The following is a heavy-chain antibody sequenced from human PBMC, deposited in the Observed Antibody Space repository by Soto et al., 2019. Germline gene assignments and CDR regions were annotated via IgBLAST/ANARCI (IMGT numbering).Heavy chain of an antibody. Sequence: ETLSLTCAVYGGSFSGYYWSWIRQPQGKGLEWIGEINHSVSTNYNPSLKSRVTISVDTSKNQFSLKLSSVTAADAAVYYCARGHGPSRSAEYWGHGTLVTVSP. CDR3: ARGHGPSRSAEY. V-gene: IGHV4-34*01. CDR2: INHSVST. J-gene: IGHJ4*01. CDR1: GGSFSGYY. D-gene: IGHD4-17*01.